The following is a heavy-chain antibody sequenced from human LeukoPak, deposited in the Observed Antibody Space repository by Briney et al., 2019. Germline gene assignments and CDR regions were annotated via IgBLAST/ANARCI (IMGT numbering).Heavy chain of an antibody. CDR3: ARDSYSSSSAD. V-gene: IGHV3-21*01. Sequence: GGSLRLPCAASGFTFSSYSMNWVRQAPGKGLEWVSSISSSSSYIYYADSVKGRFTISRDNAKNSLYLQMNGLRAEDTAVYYCARDSYSSSSADWGQGTLVTVSS. CDR2: ISSSSSYI. CDR1: GFTFSSYS. J-gene: IGHJ4*02. D-gene: IGHD6-6*01.